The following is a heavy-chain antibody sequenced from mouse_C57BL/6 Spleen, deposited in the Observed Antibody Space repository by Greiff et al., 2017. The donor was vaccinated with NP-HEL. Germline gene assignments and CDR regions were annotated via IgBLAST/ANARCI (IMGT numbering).Heavy chain of an antibody. V-gene: IGHV5-17*01. Sequence: DVMLVESGGGLVKPGGSLKLSCAASGFTFSDYGMHWVRQAPEKGLEWVAYISSGSSTIYYADTVKGRFTISRDNAKNTLFLQMTSLRSEDTAMYYCARNYYGSRWYFDVWGTGTTVTVSS. J-gene: IGHJ1*03. D-gene: IGHD1-1*01. CDR1: GFTFSDYG. CDR3: ARNYYGSRWYFDV. CDR2: ISSGSSTI.